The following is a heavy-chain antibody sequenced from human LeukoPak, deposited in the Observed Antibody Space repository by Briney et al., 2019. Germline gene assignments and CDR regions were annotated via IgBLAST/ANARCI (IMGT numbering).Heavy chain of an antibody. D-gene: IGHD3-10*01. CDR1: GYTFTGYY. V-gene: IGHV1-2*02. CDR3: ARARITMVRGGNWFDP. J-gene: IGHJ5*02. CDR2: INPNSGGT. Sequence: GASVKVSCKASGYTFTGYYMHWVRQAPGQGLEWMGWINPNSGGTNYAQKFQGRVTMTRDTSISTAYTELSRLRSDDTAVYYCARARITMVRGGNWFDPWGQGTLVTVSS.